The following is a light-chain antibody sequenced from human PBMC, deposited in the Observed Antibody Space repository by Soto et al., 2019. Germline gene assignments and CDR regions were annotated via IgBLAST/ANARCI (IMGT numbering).Light chain of an antibody. Sequence: DIVMTQAPDSLAASLGAIVTINCKSSRNLLYNDKNYVAWYQQRPGQAPKLLIYWASTRESEGPVRISGSGSVTDFRLTIRDLQAADAAVYYCQQFYTTPRTFGQGTRVEI. CDR1: RNLLYNDKNY. J-gene: IGKJ2*01. V-gene: IGKV4-1*01. CDR3: QQFYTTPRT. CDR2: WAS.